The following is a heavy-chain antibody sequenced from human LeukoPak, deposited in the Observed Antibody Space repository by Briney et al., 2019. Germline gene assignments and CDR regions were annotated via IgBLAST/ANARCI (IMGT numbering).Heavy chain of an antibody. CDR3: AKGNKQWLACDAFDI. Sequence: GRSLRLSCAASGFTFDDYAMHWVRQAPGKGLEWVSGISWNSGSIGYADSVKGRFTISRDNAKNSLYLQMNSLRAEDMALYYCAKGNKQWLACDAFDIWGQGTMVTVSS. V-gene: IGHV3-9*03. D-gene: IGHD6-19*01. CDR2: ISWNSGSI. CDR1: GFTFDDYA. J-gene: IGHJ3*02.